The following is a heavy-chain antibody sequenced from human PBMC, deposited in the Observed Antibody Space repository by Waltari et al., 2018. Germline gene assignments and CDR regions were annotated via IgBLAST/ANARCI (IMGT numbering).Heavy chain of an antibody. V-gene: IGHV3-74*01. J-gene: IGHJ4*02. D-gene: IGHD3-16*01. CDR1: GGSISSSNW. CDR2: INPDANLI. Sequence: VQLQESGPGLVKPSGTLSLTCAVSGGSISSSNWWSWVRQPPGKGLVWISRINPDANLITSADSVKGRFTVSRDYARNTLYLQMSSLRVEDTAVYYCARGMGDIWGQGTLVTVSS. CDR3: ARGMGDI.